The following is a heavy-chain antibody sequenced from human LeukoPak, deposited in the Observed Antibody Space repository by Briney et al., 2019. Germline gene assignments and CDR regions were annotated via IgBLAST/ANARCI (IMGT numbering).Heavy chain of an antibody. J-gene: IGHJ5*02. Sequence: SVKVSCKDSGGTFSSYAISLVRQAPGQGLEWMGRIIPIFGTANYAQKFQGRVTITTDESTSTAYMELSSLRSEDTAVYYCARVRGSAAAGWFDPWGQGTLVTVSS. V-gene: IGHV1-69*05. CDR1: GGTFSSYA. D-gene: IGHD6-13*01. CDR3: ARVRGSAAAGWFDP. CDR2: IIPIFGTA.